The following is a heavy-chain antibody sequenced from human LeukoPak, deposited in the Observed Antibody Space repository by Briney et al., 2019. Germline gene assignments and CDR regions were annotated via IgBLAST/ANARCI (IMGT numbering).Heavy chain of an antibody. J-gene: IGHJ3*02. V-gene: IGHV3-66*01. CDR1: GFTVSSNY. Sequence: GGSLRLSCAASGFTVSSNYMSWVRQAPGKGLEWVSVIYSGCSTYYADSVKGRFTISRDNSKNTLYLQMNSLRAEDTAVYYCARDASTNYDILTGLAFDAFDIWGQGTMVTVSS. D-gene: IGHD3-9*01. CDR3: ARDASTNYDILTGLAFDAFDI. CDR2: IYSGCST.